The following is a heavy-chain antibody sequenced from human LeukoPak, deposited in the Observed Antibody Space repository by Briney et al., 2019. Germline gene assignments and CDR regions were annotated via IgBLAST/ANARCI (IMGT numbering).Heavy chain of an antibody. D-gene: IGHD6-13*01. Sequence: GRSLRLSCAASGFTFSSYAMHWVRQAPGKGLEWVAVISYDGSNKYYADSVKGRFTISRDNSKNTLYLQMNSLRAEDTAVYYCARDRPEYSSSWCYYYMDVWGKGTTVTVSS. V-gene: IGHV3-30*14. CDR2: ISYDGSNK. J-gene: IGHJ6*03. CDR1: GFTFSSYA. CDR3: ARDRPEYSSSWCYYYMDV.